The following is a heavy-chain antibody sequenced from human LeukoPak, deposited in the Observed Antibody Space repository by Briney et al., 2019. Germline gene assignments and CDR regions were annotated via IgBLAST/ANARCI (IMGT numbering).Heavy chain of an antibody. CDR1: GFTFSSYG. CDR2: ISYDGSNK. D-gene: IGHD6-13*01. V-gene: IGHV3-30*18. CDR3: AKDDPPIAGAFDI. Sequence: GGSLRLSCAASGFTFSSYGIHWVRQAPGKGLERVAVISYDGSNKYYADSVRGRFTISRDNSKNTLYLQMNSLRAEDTAVYYCAKDDPPIAGAFDIWGQGTMVTVSS. J-gene: IGHJ3*02.